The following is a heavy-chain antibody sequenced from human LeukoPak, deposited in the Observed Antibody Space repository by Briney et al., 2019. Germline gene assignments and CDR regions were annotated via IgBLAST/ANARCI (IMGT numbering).Heavy chain of an antibody. CDR1: GFTFSSYA. V-gene: IGHV3-48*01. Sequence: PGGSLRLSCAASGFTFSSYAMHWVRQAPGKGLEWVSYISSSSSTIYYADSVKGRFTISRDNAKNSLYLQMNSLRAEDTAVYYCARDERALSWQWLVQDYYYYYGMDVWGQGTTVTVSS. J-gene: IGHJ6*02. CDR2: ISSSSSTI. D-gene: IGHD6-19*01. CDR3: ARDERALSWQWLVQDYYYYYGMDV.